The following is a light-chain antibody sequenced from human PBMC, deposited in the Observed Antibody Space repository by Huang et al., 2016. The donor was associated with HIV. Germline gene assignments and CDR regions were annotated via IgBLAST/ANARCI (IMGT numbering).Light chain of an antibody. CDR1: QSISSY. CDR2: AAS. CDR3: QQTYRTPLFT. J-gene: IGKJ3*01. Sequence: DIQMTQSPSSLSASVGDRVTITCRASQSISSYLNWYQQKPGKAPRLLIFAASSLHSGVPSRFSGSGSGTDFTLSISSLQPEDFATYYCQQTYRTPLFTFGPGTKVDIK. V-gene: IGKV1-39*01.